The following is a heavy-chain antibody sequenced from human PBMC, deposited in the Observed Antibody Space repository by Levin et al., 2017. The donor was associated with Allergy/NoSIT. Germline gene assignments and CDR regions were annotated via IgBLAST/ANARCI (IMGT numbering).Heavy chain of an antibody. CDR1: GFTFDDYA. D-gene: IGHD3-10*01. CDR3: ARDNIGLPDAFDI. V-gene: IGHV3-9*01. Sequence: SLKISCAASGFTFDDYAMHWVRQAPGKGLEWVSGISWNSGSIGYADSVKGRFTISRDNAKNSLYLHMNSLRTEDTALYYCARDNIGLPDAFDIWGQGTMVIVSS. CDR2: ISWNSGSI. J-gene: IGHJ3*02.